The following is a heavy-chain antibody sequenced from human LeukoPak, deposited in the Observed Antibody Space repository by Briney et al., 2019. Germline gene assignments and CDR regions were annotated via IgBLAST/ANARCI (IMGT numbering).Heavy chain of an antibody. CDR2: IRYDGSNK. V-gene: IGHV3-30*02. J-gene: IGHJ3*02. CDR1: GFTFSGYG. CDR3: AKDCTDRSGYYDAFDI. Sequence: PGGSLRLSCAASGFTFSGYGMHWVRQAPGKGLEWVTFIRYDGSNKYYADSVKGRFTISRDNSKNTLYLQMNSLRAEDTAVYYCAKDCTDRSGYYDAFDIWGLGTMVTVSS. D-gene: IGHD3-22*01.